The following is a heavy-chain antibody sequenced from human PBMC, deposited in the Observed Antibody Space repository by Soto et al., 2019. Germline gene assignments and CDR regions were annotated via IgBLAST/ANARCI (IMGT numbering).Heavy chain of an antibody. CDR3: ARVGEAKRAMGGMDV. V-gene: IGHV3-30-3*01. CDR1: GFTFSSYA. J-gene: IGHJ6*02. Sequence: QVQLVESGGGVVQPGRSLRLSCAASGFTFSSYAIHWVRQAPGKGLEWVAVISYDGSNKYYADSAKGRFTISRDNSKNTLYLQMNSLRAEDTAVYYCARVGEAKRAMGGMDVWGQGTTVTVSS. CDR2: ISYDGSNK.